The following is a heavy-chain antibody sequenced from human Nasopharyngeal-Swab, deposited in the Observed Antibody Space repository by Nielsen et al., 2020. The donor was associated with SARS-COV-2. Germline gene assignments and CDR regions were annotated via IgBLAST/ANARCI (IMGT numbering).Heavy chain of an antibody. J-gene: IGHJ5*02. CDR2: INPSGGST. Sequence: WVRQAPGQGLEWMGIINPSGGSTSYAQKFQGRVTMTRDTSTSTVYMELSSLRSEDTAVYYCARDLDSSGYHPNWFDPWGQGTLVTVSS. V-gene: IGHV1-46*01. CDR3: ARDLDSSGYHPNWFDP. D-gene: IGHD3-22*01.